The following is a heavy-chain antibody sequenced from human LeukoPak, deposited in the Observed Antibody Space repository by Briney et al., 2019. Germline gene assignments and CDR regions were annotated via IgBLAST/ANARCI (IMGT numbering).Heavy chain of an antibody. CDR3: AKGNIVVVPAAITNNWFDP. J-gene: IGHJ5*02. Sequence: PGGSPRLSCAASGFTFSSYAMSWVRQAPGKGLEWVSAISGSGGSTYYADSVKGRFTISRDNSKNTLYLQMNSLRAEDTAVYYCAKGNIVVVPAAITNNWFDPWGQGTLVTVSS. V-gene: IGHV3-23*01. CDR1: GFTFSSYA. CDR2: ISGSGGST. D-gene: IGHD2-2*01.